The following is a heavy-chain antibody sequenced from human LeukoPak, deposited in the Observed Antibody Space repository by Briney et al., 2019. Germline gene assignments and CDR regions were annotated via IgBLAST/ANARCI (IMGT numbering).Heavy chain of an antibody. Sequence: SQTLSLTCAVSGYSISSGYYWGWIRQSPGKGLEWIGTIYYSGSTYYNPSLKSPVTISIDTSKNQFSLKLSSVTAADTAVYYCARDSSISCFFTWGQGTLVTVSS. V-gene: IGHV4-38-2*01. CDR1: GYSISSGYY. D-gene: IGHD6-13*01. CDR3: ARDSSISCFFT. J-gene: IGHJ5*02. CDR2: IYYSGST.